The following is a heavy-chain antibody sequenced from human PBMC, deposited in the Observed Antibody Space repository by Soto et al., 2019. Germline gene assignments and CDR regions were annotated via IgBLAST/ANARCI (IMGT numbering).Heavy chain of an antibody. Sequence: GPTLVHPTYTFSLSCSFYGLSLSTSRAGVCWFRQPPGKALEWLALIYWDDDKRYSPSLKSRLTITKDTSKNQVVLTMTNMDPVDTATYYCARQITMVRGVIIEDWFDPWGQGTLVTVSS. J-gene: IGHJ5*02. D-gene: IGHD3-10*01. V-gene: IGHV2-5*02. CDR3: ARQITMVRGVIIEDWFDP. CDR1: GLSLSTSRAG. CDR2: IYWDDDK.